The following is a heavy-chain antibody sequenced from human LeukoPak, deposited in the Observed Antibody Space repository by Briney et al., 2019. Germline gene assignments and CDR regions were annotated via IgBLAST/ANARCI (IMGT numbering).Heavy chain of an antibody. D-gene: IGHD5-12*01. CDR3: ARVAYSAYDYPTLLPPFDY. Sequence: PGRSLRLFCAASGFTFSDYYMSWIRQAPGKGLEWVSYISSSGSTIYYADSVKGRFTISRDNAKNSLYLQMNSLRAEDTALYSCARVAYSAYDYPTLLPPFDYWGQGTLVTVSS. V-gene: IGHV3-11*01. J-gene: IGHJ4*02. CDR1: GFTFSDYY. CDR2: ISSSGSTI.